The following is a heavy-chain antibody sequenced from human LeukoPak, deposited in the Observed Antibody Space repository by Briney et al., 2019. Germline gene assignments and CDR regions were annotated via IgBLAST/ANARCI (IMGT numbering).Heavy chain of an antibody. V-gene: IGHV4-39*07. CDR3: ARDSGVVPAATVYFDL. D-gene: IGHD2-2*01. CDR1: GGSISSSSYY. CDR2: IYYSGST. J-gene: IGHJ2*01. Sequence: TSETLSLTCTVSGGSISSSSYYWGWIRQPPGKGLEWIGSIYYSGSTYYNPSLKSRVTISVDTSKNQFSLKLSSVTAADTAVYYCARDSGVVPAATVYFDLWGRGTLVTVSS.